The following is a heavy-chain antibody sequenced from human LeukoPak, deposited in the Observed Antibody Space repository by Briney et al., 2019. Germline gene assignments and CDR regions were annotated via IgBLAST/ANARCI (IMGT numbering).Heavy chain of an antibody. CDR3: ARDFFDFWGGSWV. V-gene: IGHV3-53*01. J-gene: IGHJ4*02. CDR1: GFNVRTNY. CDR2: IFRDGST. D-gene: IGHD3-3*01. Sequence: QPGGSLRLSCAVSGFNVRTNYMSWVRQAPGKGLEWVSVIFRDGSTYYGDSVRGRFSISRDNSKNMVYLQMNNLRAEDTAVYFCARDFFDFWGGSWVWGQGTLVTVSS.